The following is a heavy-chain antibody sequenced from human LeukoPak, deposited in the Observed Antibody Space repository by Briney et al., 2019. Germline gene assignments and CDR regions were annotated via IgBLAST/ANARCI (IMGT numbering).Heavy chain of an antibody. CDR2: IHRSGSP. Sequence: SETLSLTCTVSLDSTTSNFWSWVRQPPGKGLEWIGEIHRSGSPNYNPSLQSRVTISIDRSRNQIAQELSSVTAADTAVYYCAREILGGFNPGAYWGQGTLVTVSS. D-gene: IGHD1-14*01. V-gene: IGHV4-4*02. CDR1: LDSTTSNF. CDR3: AREILGGFNPGAY. J-gene: IGHJ4*02.